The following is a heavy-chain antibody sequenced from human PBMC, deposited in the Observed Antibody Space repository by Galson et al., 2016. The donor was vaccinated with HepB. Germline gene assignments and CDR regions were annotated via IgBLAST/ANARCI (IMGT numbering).Heavy chain of an antibody. J-gene: IGHJ4*02. Sequence: TLSLTCSFSGGTISSYDLYWSWIRQPAGKGLEWIGRIYASGIAHYNPSLKGRVSMSIDTSKDQVSLKLTSVTAADTAVYYCASEFTYWGQGTLVTVSS. CDR2: IYASGIA. V-gene: IGHV4-61*02. CDR1: GGTISSYDLY. CDR3: ASEFTY.